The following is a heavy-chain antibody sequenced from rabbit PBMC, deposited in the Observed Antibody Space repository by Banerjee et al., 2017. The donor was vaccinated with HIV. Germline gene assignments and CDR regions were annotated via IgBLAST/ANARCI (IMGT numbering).Heavy chain of an antibody. D-gene: IGHD4-1*01. CDR1: GFALSSYW. J-gene: IGHJ4*01. V-gene: IGHV1S45*01. CDR2: INTSSGNT. Sequence: QEQLEESGGDLVKPEGSLTLTCTASGFALSSYWMCWVRQAPGKGLEWIACINTSSGNTVYASWAKGRFTISKTSSTTVTLQMTSLTAADTATYFCARDLAGVIGWNFSLWGPGTLVTVS. CDR3: ARDLAGVIGWNFSL.